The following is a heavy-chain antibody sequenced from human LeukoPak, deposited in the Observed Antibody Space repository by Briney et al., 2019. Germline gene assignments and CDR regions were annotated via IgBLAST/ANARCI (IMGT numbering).Heavy chain of an antibody. CDR1: GFTFSSYW. CDR3: ARGGFVDTAMVDY. Sequence: GGSLRLSCAASGFTFSSYWMHWVRQAPGKGLVWVSRIKSDGSSTNYADSVKGRFTISRDNATNPLYLKMNSLRAEDTAVYYCARGGFVDTAMVDYWGQGTLVTVSS. J-gene: IGHJ4*02. D-gene: IGHD5-18*01. V-gene: IGHV3-74*01. CDR2: IKSDGSST.